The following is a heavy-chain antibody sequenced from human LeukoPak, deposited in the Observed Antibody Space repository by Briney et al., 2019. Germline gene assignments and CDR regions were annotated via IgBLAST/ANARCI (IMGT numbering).Heavy chain of an antibody. CDR1: GGTFSSYA. D-gene: IGHD3-22*01. CDR3: ARVRDYYDSSGYYYKWDDAFDI. CDR2: IIPIFGTA. V-gene: IGHV1-69*13. J-gene: IGHJ3*02. Sequence: ASVKVSCKASGGTFSSYAISWVRQAPGQGLEWMGGIIPIFGTANYAQKFQGRVTITADESTSTAYMELSSLRSEDTAVYYCARVRDYYDSSGYYYKWDDAFDIWGQGTMVTVSS.